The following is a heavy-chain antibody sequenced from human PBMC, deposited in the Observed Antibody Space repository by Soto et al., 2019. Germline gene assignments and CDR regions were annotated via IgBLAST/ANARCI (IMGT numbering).Heavy chain of an antibody. Sequence: PSETLSLTCTVSGGSIRSGNYYWSWIRQPPGKGLEWIGYSYYSGSTYYSPSLESRVTISADTSTNQFSLKLSSVTAADTAVYYCARAHILGSDCYFEYSGQGTLLTVSS. CDR1: GGSIRSGNYY. J-gene: IGHJ4*02. D-gene: IGHD2-21*02. CDR2: SYYSGST. V-gene: IGHV4-30-4*01. CDR3: ARAHILGSDCYFEY.